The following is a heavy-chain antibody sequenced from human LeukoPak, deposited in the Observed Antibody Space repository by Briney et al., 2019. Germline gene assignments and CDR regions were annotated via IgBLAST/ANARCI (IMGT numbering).Heavy chain of an antibody. CDR2: VLPTGSP. Sequence: SETLSLTCTVSSGAFLATSWTWIRQPPGKGLEWIGYVLPTGSPNYNPSLMSRVTISVDTSKNQFSLKLSSVTAADTAVYYCARPGGAGEYNWFDPWGQGTLVTVSS. CDR3: ARPGGAGEYNWFDP. J-gene: IGHJ5*02. V-gene: IGHV4-4*08. CDR1: SGAFLATS. D-gene: IGHD1-26*01.